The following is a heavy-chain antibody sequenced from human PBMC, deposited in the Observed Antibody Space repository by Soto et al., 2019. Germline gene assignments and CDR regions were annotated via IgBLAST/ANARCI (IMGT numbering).Heavy chain of an antibody. D-gene: IGHD2-15*01. V-gene: IGHV5-51*01. Sequence: GESLKISCQGSGYGFSIHWVAWLRQMPGKGLEWVGFIYPGNSDTIYSPSFQGQVTISADLALSTTYLQWDTLKPSDTAIYFCASDSHCSRGTCPMGGFDMWGQGTMVTVSS. CDR1: GYGFSIHW. CDR2: IYPGNSDT. CDR3: ASDSHCSRGTCPMGGFDM. J-gene: IGHJ3*02.